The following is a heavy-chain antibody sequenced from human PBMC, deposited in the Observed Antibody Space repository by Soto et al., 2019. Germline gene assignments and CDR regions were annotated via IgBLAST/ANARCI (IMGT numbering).Heavy chain of an antibody. D-gene: IGHD5-18*01. Sequence: QVQLVQSGAEVKKPGASVKVSCKASGYTFTSYGISWVRQAPGQGLEWMGWISAYNGNTNYAQKLQGRVTMTTDTSTSTAYMELRSLRSDDTAVYYCATASKGAEMRKDTAMAYDYWGQGTLVTVSS. CDR3: ATASKGAEMRKDTAMAYDY. CDR2: ISAYNGNT. J-gene: IGHJ4*02. CDR1: GYTFTSYG. V-gene: IGHV1-18*04.